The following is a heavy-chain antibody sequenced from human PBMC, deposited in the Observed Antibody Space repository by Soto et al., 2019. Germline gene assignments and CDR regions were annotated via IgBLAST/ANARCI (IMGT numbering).Heavy chain of an antibody. J-gene: IGHJ3*02. Sequence: QVQLVQSGAEVKKPGASVKVSCKASGYTFTSYYMHWVRQAPGQGLEWMGIINPSGGSTSYAQKIKGRAPLARDTPASTVYMERSSLRSEDTAVCYWPRPNGASVNAFDSGGQGTMVT. CDR2: INPSGGST. CDR1: GYTFTSYY. CDR3: PRPNGASVNAFDS. D-gene: IGHD4-17*01. V-gene: IGHV1-46*01.